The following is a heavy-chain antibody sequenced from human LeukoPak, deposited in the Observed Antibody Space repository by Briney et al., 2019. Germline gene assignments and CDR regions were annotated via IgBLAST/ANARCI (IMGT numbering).Heavy chain of an antibody. Sequence: GGSLRLSCAASGFTFSSYAMSWVRQAPGKGLEWVSAISGSGGSTYYADSVKGRFTISRDNSKNTLYLKMNSLRAEDTAVYYCAKQGVYRWFGELLYYFDYWGQGTLVTVSS. J-gene: IGHJ4*02. CDR2: ISGSGGST. CDR1: GFTFSSYA. V-gene: IGHV3-23*01. CDR3: AKQGVYRWFGELLYYFDY. D-gene: IGHD3-10*01.